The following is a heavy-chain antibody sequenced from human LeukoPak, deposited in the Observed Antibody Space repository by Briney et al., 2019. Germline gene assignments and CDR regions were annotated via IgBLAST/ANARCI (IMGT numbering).Heavy chain of an antibody. J-gene: IGHJ4*02. V-gene: IGHV3-23*01. Sequence: GSLRLSCVASEFTFSSYSMTWVRQGPERGLEWVSAISSSGASTYYADSVKGRFTISRDNSKNTLYLQMNSLTAEDTAVYYCAKNPNRSGWHQDYWGQGTLVTVSS. D-gene: IGHD6-19*01. CDR1: EFTFSSYS. CDR2: ISSSGAST. CDR3: AKNPNRSGWHQDY.